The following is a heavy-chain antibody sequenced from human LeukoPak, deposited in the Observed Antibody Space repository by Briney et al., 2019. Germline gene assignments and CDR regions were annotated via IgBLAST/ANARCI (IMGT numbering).Heavy chain of an antibody. CDR3: ARVGGLERRLPDY. CDR1: GYTFTRYS. J-gene: IGHJ4*02. D-gene: IGHD1-1*01. Sequence: ASVKVSCKASGYTFTRYSMHWVRQAPGQRLDWMGSINAGSGYTKYSQEFQGRVTITRDTSASTIYMELNSLRSEDTAVYYCARVGGLERRLPDYWGQGTLVTVSS. CDR2: INAGSGYT. V-gene: IGHV1-3*03.